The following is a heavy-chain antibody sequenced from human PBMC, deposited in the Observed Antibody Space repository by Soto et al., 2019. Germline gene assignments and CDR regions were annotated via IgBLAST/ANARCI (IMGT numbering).Heavy chain of an antibody. J-gene: IGHJ6*02. CDR2: ISVYTGNT. D-gene: IGHD2-8*01. CDR1: GYTFTSYG. V-gene: IGHV1-18*04. Sequence: QVQLVQSGGEVTKPGASVKVSCKSSGYTFTSYGVSWVRQAPGQGLEWLGWISVYTGNTKQAQKFQDRVTLTTEASTSTDYLELRNLRSDDTAVYYCARDRCTTDKCSTHHFDVWGQGTTVTFSS. CDR3: ARDRCTTDKCSTHHFDV.